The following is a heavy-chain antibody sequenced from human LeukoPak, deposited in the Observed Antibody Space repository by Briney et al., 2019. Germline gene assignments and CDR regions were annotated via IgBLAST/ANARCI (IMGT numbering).Heavy chain of an antibody. D-gene: IGHD2-15*01. CDR1: GFTFSNAW. CDR2: IKSKTDGGTK. Sequence: GGSLRLSCAASGFTFSNAWMSWVRQAPGNGLEWLGRIKSKTDGGTKDYAAPVKGRFTISRDDSKNTLYLQMNSLKTEDTAVYYCVGYCSGGNCPNAFDIWGQGTMVTVSS. V-gene: IGHV3-15*01. J-gene: IGHJ3*02. CDR3: VGYCSGGNCPNAFDI.